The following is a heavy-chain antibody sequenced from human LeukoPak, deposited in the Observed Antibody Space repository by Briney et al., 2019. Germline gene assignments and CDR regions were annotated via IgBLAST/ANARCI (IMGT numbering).Heavy chain of an antibody. J-gene: IGHJ4*02. CDR2: IYYSVST. V-gene: IGHV4-59*01. D-gene: IGHD5-24*01. CDR1: GGXISSYY. CDR3: ARGLHAVDY. Sequence: SETLSLTCTVSGGXISSYYCSWIRQPPGKGLEWIVYIYYSVSTNYNPSLKSRVTISVDTSKNQFSLKLSSVTAADTAVYYCARGLHAVDYWGQGTLVTVSS.